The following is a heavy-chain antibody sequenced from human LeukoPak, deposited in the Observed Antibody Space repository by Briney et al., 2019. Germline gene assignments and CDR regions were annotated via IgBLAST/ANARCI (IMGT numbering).Heavy chain of an antibody. Sequence: SETLSLTCTVSGGSISSSGYYWTWIRQTPGKGLEWIGEINHSGITDYNPSLRSQVTISVDTSKNQFSLKLSSVTAADTAVYYCTRTRYYYNSRSYGAPYYFDYWGQGTLVTVSS. V-gene: IGHV4-39*01. CDR3: TRTRYYYNSRSYGAPYYFDY. J-gene: IGHJ4*02. CDR1: GGSISSSGYY. D-gene: IGHD3-10*01. CDR2: INHSGIT.